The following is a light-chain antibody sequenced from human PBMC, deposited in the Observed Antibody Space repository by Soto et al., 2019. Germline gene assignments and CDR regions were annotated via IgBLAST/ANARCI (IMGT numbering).Light chain of an antibody. CDR1: SSNVGAYNY. V-gene: IGLV2-14*01. J-gene: IGLJ1*01. CDR3: SSYTSSRTLV. CDR2: EVN. Sequence: QSALTQPASVSGSPGQSITISCTGTSSNVGAYNYVSWYQQHPGKAPKLMIYEVNNRPSGVSNRFSGSKSGNTASLTISGLQAEDEADYYCSSYTSSRTLVFGTGTKVTVL.